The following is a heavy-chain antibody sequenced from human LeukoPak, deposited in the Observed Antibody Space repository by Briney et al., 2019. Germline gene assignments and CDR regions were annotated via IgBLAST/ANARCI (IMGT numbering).Heavy chain of an antibody. V-gene: IGHV3-30*04. CDR1: GFTFSSYA. Sequence: GGSLRLSCAASGFTFSSYAMHWVRQAPGKGLEWVAVISYDGSNKYYAGSVKGRFTISRDNSKNTLYLQMNSLRAEDTAVYYCARDRGRHCSSTSCLQFDYWGQGTLVTVSS. J-gene: IGHJ4*02. CDR3: ARDRGRHCSSTSCLQFDY. D-gene: IGHD2-2*01. CDR2: ISYDGSNK.